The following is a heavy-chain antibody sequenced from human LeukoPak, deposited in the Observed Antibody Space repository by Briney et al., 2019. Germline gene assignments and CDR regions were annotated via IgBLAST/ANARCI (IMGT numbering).Heavy chain of an antibody. CDR2: IYHSGST. CDR1: GYSISSGYY. CDR3: AREYYDSSGYPLRYFDY. D-gene: IGHD3-22*01. V-gene: IGHV4-38-2*02. Sequence: SETLSLTCTVSGYSISSGYYWGWIRQPPGKGLEWIGSIYHSGSTYYNPSLKSRVTISVDTSKNQFSLKLSSVTAADTAVYYCAREYYDSSGYPLRYFDYWGQGTLVTVSS. J-gene: IGHJ4*02.